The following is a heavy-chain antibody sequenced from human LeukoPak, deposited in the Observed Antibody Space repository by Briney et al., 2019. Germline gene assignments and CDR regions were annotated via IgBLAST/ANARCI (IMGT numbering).Heavy chain of an antibody. CDR1: GFSFSSYG. CDR3: AKDRSRGNAAFDI. CDR2: TLSEGSFS. Sequence: ARTRRLSCAASGFSFSSYGMHWVRQAPGKGLGWVTYTLSEGSFSYYADYVKVTITISKDNSKNSLYLQMNSLGAEDTDLCYCAKDRSRGNAAFDIWGQGTMVTVSS. J-gene: IGHJ3*02. V-gene: IGHV3-33*06.